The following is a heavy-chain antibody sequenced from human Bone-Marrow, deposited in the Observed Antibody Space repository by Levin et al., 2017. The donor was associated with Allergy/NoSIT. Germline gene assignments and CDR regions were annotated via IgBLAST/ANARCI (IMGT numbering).Heavy chain of an antibody. V-gene: IGHV4-39*01. CDR3: ARQSPRQRYAFDF. CDR2: IYHTGST. D-gene: IGHD1-1*01. CDR1: GGSITSSGYF. Sequence: SQTLSLTCTVSGGSITSSGYFWVWIRQPPGKGLEWIASIYHTGSTYFNPSLKSRVSISVDTSKNQLSLKVRSVTATDTAVYYCARQSPRQRYAFDFWGQGTMVPVSS. J-gene: IGHJ3*01.